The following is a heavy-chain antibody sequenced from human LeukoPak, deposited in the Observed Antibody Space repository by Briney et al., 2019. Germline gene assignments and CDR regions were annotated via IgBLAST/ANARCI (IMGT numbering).Heavy chain of an antibody. CDR2: IYSGGST. CDR3: ARDQDYYGSGSYHAFDI. V-gene: IGHV3-53*01. D-gene: IGHD3-10*01. CDR1: GFTVSSNY. J-gene: IGHJ3*02. Sequence: PGGSLRLCCAASGFTVSSNYMSWVRQAPGKGLEWVSVIYSGGSTYYADSVKGRFTISRDNSKNTLYLQMNSLRAEDTAVYYCARDQDYYGSGSYHAFDIWGQGTMVTVSS.